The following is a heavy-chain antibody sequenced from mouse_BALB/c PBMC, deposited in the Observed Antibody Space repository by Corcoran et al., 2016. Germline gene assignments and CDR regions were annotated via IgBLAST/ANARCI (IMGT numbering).Heavy chain of an antibody. D-gene: IGHD2-14*01. V-gene: IGHV3-6*02. Sequence: DVQLQESGPGLVKPSQSLSLTCSVTGYSITRGYYWNWIRQFPGNKLEWMGYISYDGSNNYNPSLKNRISITRDTSKNQFFLKLNSVTTEDTATYYCANWYVFDYWGQGTTLTVSS. CDR2: ISYDGSN. CDR1: GYSITRGYY. J-gene: IGHJ2*01. CDR3: ANWYVFDY.